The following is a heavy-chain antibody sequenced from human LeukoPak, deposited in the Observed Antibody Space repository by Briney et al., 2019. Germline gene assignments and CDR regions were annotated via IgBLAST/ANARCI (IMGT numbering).Heavy chain of an antibody. J-gene: IGHJ6*03. D-gene: IGHD3-10*01. Sequence: SETLSLTCAVYGGSFSGYYWSWIRQTPGKGLEWIGYIHYSGSTNYNPSLKSRVTISVDTSKNQFSLKVSSVTAADTAVYYCARVEEGYGSGRRENYYYYYMDVWGKGTTVTISS. V-gene: IGHV4-59*01. CDR3: ARVEEGYGSGRRENYYYYYMDV. CDR1: GGSFSGYY. CDR2: IHYSGST.